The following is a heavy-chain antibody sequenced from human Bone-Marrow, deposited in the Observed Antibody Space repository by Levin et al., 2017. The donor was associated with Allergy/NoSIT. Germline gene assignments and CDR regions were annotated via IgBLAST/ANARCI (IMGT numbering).Heavy chain of an antibody. CDR1: GYTFTSYA. Sequence: ASVKVSCKASGYTFTSYAMNWVRQAPGQGLEWMGWINTNTGNPTYAQGFTGRFVFSLDTSVSTAYLQISSLKAEDTAVYYCARGTLLDIAVAGTPWFDPWGQGTLVTVSS. CDR2: INTNTGNP. CDR3: ARGTLLDIAVAGTPWFDP. V-gene: IGHV7-4-1*02. J-gene: IGHJ5*02. D-gene: IGHD6-19*01.